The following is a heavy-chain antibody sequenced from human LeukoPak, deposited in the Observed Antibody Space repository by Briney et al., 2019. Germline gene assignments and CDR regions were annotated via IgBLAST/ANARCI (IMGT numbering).Heavy chain of an antibody. Sequence: SETLSLTCTVSGGSISSDDDYWRWIRQPPGKGLEWIGYIYYSGTTYYNPSLKSRVTISIDTSKNQFSLKLSSVTAADTAVYYCAREPHYGDYIGWFDPWGQGTLVTVSS. CDR2: IYYSGTT. CDR3: AREPHYGDYIGWFDP. CDR1: GGSISSDDDY. D-gene: IGHD4-17*01. J-gene: IGHJ5*02. V-gene: IGHV4-30-4*01.